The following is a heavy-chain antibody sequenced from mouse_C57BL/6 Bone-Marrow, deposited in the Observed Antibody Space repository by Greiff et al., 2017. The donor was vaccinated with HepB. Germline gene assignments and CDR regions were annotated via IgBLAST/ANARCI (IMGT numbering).Heavy chain of an antibody. Sequence: VQLQQSGAELVKPGASVKISCKASGYTFTDYYINWVKQRPGQGLEWIGKIGPGSGSTYYNEKFKGKATLTADKSSSTAYMQLSSLTSEDSAVYFCAGDYYSNYRYFDYWGQGTTLTVSS. J-gene: IGHJ2*01. V-gene: IGHV1-77*01. CDR3: AGDYYSNYRYFDY. D-gene: IGHD2-5*01. CDR2: IGPGSGST. CDR1: GYTFTDYY.